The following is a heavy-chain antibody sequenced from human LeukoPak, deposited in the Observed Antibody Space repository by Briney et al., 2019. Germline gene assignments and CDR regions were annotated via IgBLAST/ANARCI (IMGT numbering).Heavy chain of an antibody. CDR3: ARSTGTYSSSWNNFDY. CDR1: GGSISSSTYY. CDR2: IYYSGST. D-gene: IGHD6-13*01. Sequence: SETLSLTCTVSGGSISSSTYYWAWIRQPPGEGLEWIGCIYYSGSTYYNPSLKSRVTISVDTSKIQFSLKLSSVTAADTAVYYCARSTGTYSSSWNNFDYWGQGTLVTVSS. J-gene: IGHJ4*02. V-gene: IGHV4-39*01.